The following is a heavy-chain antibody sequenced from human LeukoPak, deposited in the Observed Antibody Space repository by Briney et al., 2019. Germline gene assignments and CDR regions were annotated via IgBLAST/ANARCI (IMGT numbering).Heavy chain of an antibody. CDR3: ARDDYDSSGYYYAGYFDY. CDR1: GFTFSSYS. CDR2: LSSSGDTI. V-gene: IGHV3-48*02. Sequence: GGSLRLSCAASGFTFSSYSLSWVRQAPGKGLEWVSYLSSSGDTIYYVDSVEGRFTISRDNAKNSLYLQMNSLRDEDTAVYYCARDDYDSSGYYYAGYFDYWGQGTLVTVSS. D-gene: IGHD3-22*01. J-gene: IGHJ4*02.